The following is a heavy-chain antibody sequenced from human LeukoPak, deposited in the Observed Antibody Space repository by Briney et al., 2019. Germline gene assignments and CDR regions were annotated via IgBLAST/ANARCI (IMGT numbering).Heavy chain of an antibody. CDR1: GGSVSNYY. CDR3: ARHGLVISGDAFDI. CDR2: IFYSGST. J-gene: IGHJ3*02. V-gene: IGHV4-59*08. Sequence: SETLSLTCTVSGGSVSNYYWSWIRQPPGKGLEWIGYIFYSGSTSYNPSLKSRVTISVDTSKNQFSLKLSSVTAADTAVYYCARHGLVISGDAFDIWGQGTMVTVSS. D-gene: IGHD3/OR15-3a*01.